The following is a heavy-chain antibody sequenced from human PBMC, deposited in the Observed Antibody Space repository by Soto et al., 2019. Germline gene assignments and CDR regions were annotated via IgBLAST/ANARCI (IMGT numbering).Heavy chain of an antibody. CDR3: ARTTVSASYYYMDV. J-gene: IGHJ6*03. Sequence: QVQLVQSGAEVKQPGASVNLSCKASGYTLTNYGFTWVRQAPGQGIQWLGGISTYNGNTKYAQKVQGRLTMNTDTFTSTASMELTSLRSDDTALYYCARTTVSASYYYMDVWGKGSTVTVSS. CDR1: GYTLTNYG. CDR2: ISTYNGNT. D-gene: IGHD4-17*01. V-gene: IGHV1-18*01.